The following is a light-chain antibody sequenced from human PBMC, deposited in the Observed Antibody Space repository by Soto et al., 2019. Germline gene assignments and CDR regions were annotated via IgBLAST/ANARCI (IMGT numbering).Light chain of an antibody. Sequence: IQLTQSPSSLSASVGDRVSVTCRASQGISTYLAWYQQKPGKAPKLLIYAASSLQSGVPSRFSCSGSGTDFTLTISSLQPEDFATYYCQQLKTYPPAFGGGTKVEVK. CDR2: AAS. CDR3: QQLKTYPPA. CDR1: QGISTY. J-gene: IGKJ4*01. V-gene: IGKV1-9*01.